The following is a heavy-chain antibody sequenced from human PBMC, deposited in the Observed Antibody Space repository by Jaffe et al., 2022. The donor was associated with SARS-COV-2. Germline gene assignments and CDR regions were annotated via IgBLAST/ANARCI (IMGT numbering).Heavy chain of an antibody. D-gene: IGHD3-10*01. Sequence: EVQLLESGGGLVQPGGSLRLSCAASGFTFSSYAMSWVRQAPGKGLEWVSAISGSGGSTYYADSVKGRFTISRDNSKNTLYLQMNSLRAEDTAVYYCAKDWSSSPFYYGSGSLDDYWGQGTLVTVSS. J-gene: IGHJ4*02. CDR3: AKDWSSSPFYYGSGSLDDY. CDR1: GFTFSSYA. CDR2: ISGSGGST. V-gene: IGHV3-23*01.